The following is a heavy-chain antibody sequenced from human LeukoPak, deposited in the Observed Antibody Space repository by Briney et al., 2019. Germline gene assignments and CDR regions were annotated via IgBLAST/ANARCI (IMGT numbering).Heavy chain of an antibody. CDR1: GYTFTSYG. Sequence: ASVKVSCKASGYTFTSYGISWVRQAPGQGLEWMGWISAYNGKRDHAQKLQGRVTMTTDTSTSTAYMELRSLRSDDTAVYYCARDLVHHRLLATVYNWFDPWGQGTLVTVSS. CDR2: ISAYNGKR. J-gene: IGHJ5*02. CDR3: ARDLVHHRLLATVYNWFDP. D-gene: IGHD3-3*02. V-gene: IGHV1-18*01.